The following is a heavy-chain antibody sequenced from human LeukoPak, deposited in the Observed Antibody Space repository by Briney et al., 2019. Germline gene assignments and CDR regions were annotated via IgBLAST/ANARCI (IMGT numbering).Heavy chain of an antibody. D-gene: IGHD2-21*02. CDR1: GFTFSSYA. V-gene: IGHV3-23*01. CDR2: ISGSGGST. CDR3: AKDKRGVVTAMRIYFDY. J-gene: IGHJ4*02. Sequence: GGSLRLSCAASGFTFSSYAMSWVRQAPGKGLEWVSAISGSGGSTYYADSAKGRFTISRDNSKNTLYLQMNSLRAEDTAVYYCAKDKRGVVTAMRIYFDYWGQGTLVTVSS.